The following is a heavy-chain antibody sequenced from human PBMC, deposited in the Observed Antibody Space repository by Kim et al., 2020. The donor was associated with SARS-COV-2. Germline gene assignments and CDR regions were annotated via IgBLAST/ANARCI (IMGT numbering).Heavy chain of an antibody. Sequence: GGSLRLSCAASGFTFSSYAMHWVRQAPGKGLEWVAVISYDGSNKYYADSVKGRFTISRDNSKNTLYLQMNSLGAEDTAVYYCARDASPWLQLWPLDYWGQGTLVTVSS. CDR2: ISYDGSNK. D-gene: IGHD5-18*01. V-gene: IGHV3-30-3*01. CDR3: ARDASPWLQLWPLDY. CDR1: GFTFSSYA. J-gene: IGHJ4*02.